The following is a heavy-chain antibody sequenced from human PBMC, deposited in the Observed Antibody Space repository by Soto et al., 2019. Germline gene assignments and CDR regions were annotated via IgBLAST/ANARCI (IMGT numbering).Heavy chain of an antibody. Sequence: KQSQTLSLTCAISGDSVSSNSAAWNWIRQSPSRGLEWLGRTYYRSKWYNDYAVSVKSRITINPDTSKNHFSLQLNSVTTDDTAVYYCARDPDYSNSPHYYYCYGMDVWGQGTTVTVSS. J-gene: IGHJ6*02. CDR3: ARDPDYSNSPHYYYCYGMDV. CDR2: TYYRSKWYN. V-gene: IGHV6-1*01. CDR1: GDSVSSNSAA. D-gene: IGHD4-4*01.